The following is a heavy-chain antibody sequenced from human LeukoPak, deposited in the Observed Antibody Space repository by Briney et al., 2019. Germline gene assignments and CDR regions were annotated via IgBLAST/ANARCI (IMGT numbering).Heavy chain of an antibody. CDR1: GYTFTNYY. Sequence: ASVKVSCKASGYTFTNYYIHWVRQAPGQGLEWMGIINPSGSSTSYAQKFQGRVTMTRDTSASTVYMELSSLRSEDTAVYYCAGGTTNTKGAFDMWGQGTMVTVSS. J-gene: IGHJ3*02. V-gene: IGHV1-46*01. CDR2: INPSGSST. D-gene: IGHD2-8*01. CDR3: AGGTTNTKGAFDM.